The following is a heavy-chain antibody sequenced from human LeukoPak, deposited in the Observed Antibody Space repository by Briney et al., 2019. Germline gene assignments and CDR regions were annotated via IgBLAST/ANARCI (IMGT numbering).Heavy chain of an antibody. J-gene: IGHJ5*02. CDR1: GGTFSSYA. Sequence: SVKVSCKASGGTFSSYAISWVRQAPGQGLEWMGGIIPIFGTANYAQKFQGRVTITADESTSTAYMELSSLRSDDTAVYYCARDREQQLVPGWFDPWGQGTLVTVSS. CDR3: ARDREQQLVPGWFDP. CDR2: IIPIFGTA. V-gene: IGHV1-69*13. D-gene: IGHD6-13*01.